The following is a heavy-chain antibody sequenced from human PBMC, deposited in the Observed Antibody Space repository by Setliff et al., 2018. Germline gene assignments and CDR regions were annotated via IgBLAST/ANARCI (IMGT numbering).Heavy chain of an antibody. J-gene: IGHJ4*02. CDR1: GASTTNINYY. V-gene: IGHV4-39*01. CDR3: ARLPNYVWGSPVDY. D-gene: IGHD3-16*01. Sequence: TLSLTCTVSGASTTNINYYWGLIRQPPGKGLEWIGSIFYSGRTFYNPSLKSRVTISVDTSKNQFSLTLSSVTAADTAVYYCARLPNYVWGSPVDYWGQGTLVTVSS. CDR2: IFYSGRT.